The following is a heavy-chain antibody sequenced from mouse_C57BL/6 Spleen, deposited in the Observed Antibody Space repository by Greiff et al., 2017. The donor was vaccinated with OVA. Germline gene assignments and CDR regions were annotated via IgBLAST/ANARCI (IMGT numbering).Heavy chain of an antibody. CDR1: GYTFTDYY. V-gene: IGHV1-19*01. D-gene: IGHD1-1*01. J-gene: IGHJ4*01. CDR2: INPYNGGT. CDR3: ALITTVVAPMDY. Sequence: VQLQQSGPVLVKPGASVKMSCKASGYTFTDYYMNWVKQSHGKSLEWIGVINPYNGGTSYNQKFKGKATLTVDKSSSTAYMELNSLTSEDSAVYYCALITTVVAPMDYWGQGTSVTVSS.